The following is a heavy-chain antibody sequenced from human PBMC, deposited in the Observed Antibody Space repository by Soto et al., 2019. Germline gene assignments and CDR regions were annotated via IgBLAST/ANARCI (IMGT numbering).Heavy chain of an antibody. CDR1: GFTFSSYA. V-gene: IGHV3-23*01. CDR2: ISGSGGST. D-gene: IGHD6-19*01. CDR3: AKDVIKRGWVAGTIEGFDY. J-gene: IGHJ4*02. Sequence: GGSLRLSCAASGFTFSSYAMSWVRQAPGKGLEWVSAISGSGGSTYYADSVKGRFTISRDNSKNTLYLQMNSLRAEDTAVYYCAKDVIKRGWVAGTIEGFDYWGQGTLVTVSS.